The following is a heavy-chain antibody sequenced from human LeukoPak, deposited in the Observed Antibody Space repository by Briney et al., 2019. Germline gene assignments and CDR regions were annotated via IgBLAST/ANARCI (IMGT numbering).Heavy chain of an antibody. D-gene: IGHD6-19*01. CDR3: AKDGASSGWYLGHYFDY. CDR1: GFTFSSYA. Sequence: GGSLRLSCAASGFTFSSYAMSWVRQAPGKGLEWVSAISGSGGSTYYADSVKGRFTISRDNSKNTLYLQMNSLRAEDTAVYYCAKDGASSGWYLGHYFDYWGQGTLVTVSS. J-gene: IGHJ4*02. V-gene: IGHV3-23*01. CDR2: ISGSGGST.